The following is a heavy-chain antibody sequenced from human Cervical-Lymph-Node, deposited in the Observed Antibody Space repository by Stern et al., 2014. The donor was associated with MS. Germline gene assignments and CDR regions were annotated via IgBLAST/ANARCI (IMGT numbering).Heavy chain of an antibody. Sequence: VQLVQSGAEVKKPGSSVKVSCKASGGTFSTYVISWVRQAPGQGLEWMGVLILIFGAANYAQKFQGRVTIIAYESTSTAYLELSSLRAEDTAVYYCARGKTGDPNFDYWGQGTLVTVSS. CDR1: GGTFSTYV. CDR2: LILIFGAA. V-gene: IGHV1-69*01. J-gene: IGHJ4*02. CDR3: ARGKTGDPNFDY. D-gene: IGHD7-27*01.